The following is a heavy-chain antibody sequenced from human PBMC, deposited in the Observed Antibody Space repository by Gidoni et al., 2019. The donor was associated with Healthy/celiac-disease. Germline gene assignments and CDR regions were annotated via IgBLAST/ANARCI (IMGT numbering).Heavy chain of an antibody. J-gene: IGHJ6*02. V-gene: IGHV2-26*01. D-gene: IGHD3-10*01. CDR3: ARTLYYYGSGSSPLDV. Sequence: QVTLKASGPVLVKPTEPLTLTCTVSGFSLSNARMGVRWIRQPQGKALEWLAHIFSNDEKSYSTSLKSRLTISKDTSKSQVVLTMTNMDPVDTATYYCARTLYYYGSGSSPLDVWGQGTTVTVSS. CDR2: IFSNDEK. CDR1: GFSLSNARMG.